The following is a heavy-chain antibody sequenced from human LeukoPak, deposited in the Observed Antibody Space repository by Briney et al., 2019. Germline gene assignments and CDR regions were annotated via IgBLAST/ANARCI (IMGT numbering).Heavy chain of an antibody. CDR3: ARAAAEGFDY. CDR2: ISYDGSNE. Sequence: GGSLRLSCAASGFTFSSYGMHWVRQAPGKGLEWVAVISYDGSNEYYVDSVKGRFTISRDNSKNTLYLQMNGLRAEDTAVYYCARAAAEGFDYWGQGTLVTVSS. V-gene: IGHV3-30*03. CDR1: GFTFSSYG. J-gene: IGHJ4*02. D-gene: IGHD6-13*01.